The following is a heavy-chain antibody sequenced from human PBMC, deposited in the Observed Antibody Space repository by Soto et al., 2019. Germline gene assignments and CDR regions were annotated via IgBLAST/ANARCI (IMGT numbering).Heavy chain of an antibody. CDR3: AKDQRWLQSGPFAY. CDR2: ISGSGGST. V-gene: IGHV3-23*01. Sequence: PGGSLRLSCAASGFTFSSYAMSWVRQAPGKGLEWVSAISGSGGSTYYADSVKGRFTISRDNSKNTLYLQMNSLRAEDTAVYYFAKDQRWLQSGPFAYWGQGTLVTVSS. CDR1: GFTFSSYA. J-gene: IGHJ4*02. D-gene: IGHD5-12*01.